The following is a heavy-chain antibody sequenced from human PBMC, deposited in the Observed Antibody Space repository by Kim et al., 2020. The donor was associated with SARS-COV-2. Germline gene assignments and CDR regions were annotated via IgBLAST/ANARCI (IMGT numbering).Heavy chain of an antibody. CDR3: ARDTTEYCFSSTSCLYYYYGMDV. Sequence: GGSLRLSCAASGFTFSDYYMSWIRQAPGKGLEWVSYISSSGSTIYYADSVKGRFTISRDNAKNSLYLQMNSLRAEDTAVYYCARDTTEYCFSSTSCLYYYYGMDVWGQGTTVTVSS. CDR2: ISSSGSTI. J-gene: IGHJ6*02. D-gene: IGHD2-2*01. CDR1: GFTFSDYY. V-gene: IGHV3-11*01.